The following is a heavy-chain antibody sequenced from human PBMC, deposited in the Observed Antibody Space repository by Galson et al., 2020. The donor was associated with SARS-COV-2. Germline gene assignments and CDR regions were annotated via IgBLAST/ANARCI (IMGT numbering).Heavy chain of an antibody. V-gene: IGHV2-26*03. J-gene: IGHJ4*02. CDR1: GFSLSNARMG. Sequence: SGPTLVKPTETLTLTCTIPGFSLSNARMGVRWIRQPPGQALEWHEHIFSNDEKSYSTSLKSRLTISKDTSKSQVVLTMTNMDPVDTATYYCARISIEYYYGSGRTIREYYFDYWGQGTLVTVSS. D-gene: IGHD3-10*01. CDR2: IFSNDEK. CDR3: ARISIEYYYGSGRTIREYYFDY.